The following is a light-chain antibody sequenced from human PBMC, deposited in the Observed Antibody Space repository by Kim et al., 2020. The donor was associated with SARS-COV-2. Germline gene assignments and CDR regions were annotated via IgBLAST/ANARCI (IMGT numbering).Light chain of an antibody. J-gene: IGLJ2*01. CDR1: SGYIPGNY. Sequence: KTVTISGPRGSGYIPGNYVQGCQQRPRSAPPTVIYEDNQRPSGVPARFSGSIDSSSNAASLTISGLKTEDEADYYCQSYDSSNHVVFGGGTQLTVL. CDR3: QSYDSSNHVV. CDR2: EDN. V-gene: IGLV6-57*03.